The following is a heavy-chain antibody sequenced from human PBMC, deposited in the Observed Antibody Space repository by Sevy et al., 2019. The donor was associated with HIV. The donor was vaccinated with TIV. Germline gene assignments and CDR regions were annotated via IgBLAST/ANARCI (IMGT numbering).Heavy chain of an antibody. V-gene: IGHV3-30*18. CDR2: ISYDGSNK. CDR3: AKDSAVVVVAAPYVMDV. J-gene: IGHJ6*02. D-gene: IGHD2-15*01. CDR1: GFTFSSYG. Sequence: GGSLRLSCAASGFTFSSYGMHWVRQAPGKGLEWVAVISYDGSNKYYADSVKGGFTIARDNSKSTLYLQMNSLRAEDMAVYYCAKDSAVVVVAAPYVMDVWGQGTTVTVSS.